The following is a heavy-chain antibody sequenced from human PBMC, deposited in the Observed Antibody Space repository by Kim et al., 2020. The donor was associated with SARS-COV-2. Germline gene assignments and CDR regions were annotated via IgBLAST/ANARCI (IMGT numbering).Heavy chain of an antibody. Sequence: GGSLRLSCAASGFTFSAYGMHWVRQAPGKGLEWVAVISSDGNNKYYADSVRGRFTISRDNSMSTVYLQMNSLRSEDTAVYYCTKDPWTGSTTVHFYYYTEVWGKGTTVTVSS. CDR1: GFTFSAYG. CDR2: ISSDGNNK. CDR3: TKDPWTGSTTVHFYYYTEV. J-gene: IGHJ6*03. D-gene: IGHD1-1*01. V-gene: IGHV3-30*18.